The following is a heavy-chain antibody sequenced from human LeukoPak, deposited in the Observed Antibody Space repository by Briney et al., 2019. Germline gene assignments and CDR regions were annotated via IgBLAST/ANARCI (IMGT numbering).Heavy chain of an antibody. CDR2: ISSSGSTI. CDR3: ARDKRYYDSSGYYYNYYYYYMDV. V-gene: IGHV3-48*03. Sequence: GGSLRLSCAASGFTFSSYEMNWVRQAPGKGLEWVSYISSSGSTIYYADSVKGRFTISRDNAKNSLYLQMNSLRAEDTAVYYCARDKRYYDSSGYYYNYYYYYMDVWGKGTTVTVSS. D-gene: IGHD3-22*01. CDR1: GFTFSSYE. J-gene: IGHJ6*03.